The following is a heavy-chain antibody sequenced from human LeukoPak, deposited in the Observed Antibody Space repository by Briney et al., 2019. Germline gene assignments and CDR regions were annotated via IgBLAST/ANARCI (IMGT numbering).Heavy chain of an antibody. J-gene: IGHJ4*02. CDR1: GFTFRNYV. CDR3: AREGYYGSGSPPSLYLDY. D-gene: IGHD3-10*01. V-gene: IGHV3-30-3*01. Sequence: GGSLGLSCAASGFTFRNYVIHWVRQAPGKGLEWVAVTSSDLNVKLYADSVKGRFTISRDNSRSTLYLQMNSLRLEDTAIYYCAREGYYGSGSPPSLYLDYWGQGTLVTVSS. CDR2: TSSDLNVK.